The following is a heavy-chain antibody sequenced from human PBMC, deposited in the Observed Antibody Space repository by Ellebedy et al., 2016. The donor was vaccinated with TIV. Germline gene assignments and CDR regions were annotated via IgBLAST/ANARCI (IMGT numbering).Heavy chain of an antibody. J-gene: IGHJ6*02. CDR3: ARGCSSGWYRGCYYYYGMDV. Sequence: SETLSLXCAVYGGSFSGYYWSWIRQSPGKGLEWIGEINHSGNTNFNPSLKSRVIMSVDTSKNQFSLKLSSVTAADTAVYYCARGCSSGWYRGCYYYYGMDVWGQGTTVTVSS. D-gene: IGHD6-19*01. V-gene: IGHV4-34*01. CDR2: INHSGNT. CDR1: GGSFSGYY.